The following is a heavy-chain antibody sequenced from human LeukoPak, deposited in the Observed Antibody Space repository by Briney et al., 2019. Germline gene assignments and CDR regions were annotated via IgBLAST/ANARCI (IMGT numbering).Heavy chain of an antibody. J-gene: IGHJ5*02. D-gene: IGHD2-21*02. CDR2: VAYSGTS. CDR3: ARVVPGVVTSNWFDP. Sequence: SETLSLTCTVSGDSLNTYYWTWIRQTPGKELEWIGFVAYSGTSNYNPSLKSRVSISIDTSKNQFSLALTSVTPAATAVYYCARVVPGVVTSNWFDPWRQGTLVSVSS. CDR1: GDSLNTYY. V-gene: IGHV4-59*01.